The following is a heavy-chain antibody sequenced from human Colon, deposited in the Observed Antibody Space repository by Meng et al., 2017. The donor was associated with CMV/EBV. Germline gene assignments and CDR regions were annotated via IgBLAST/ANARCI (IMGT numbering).Heavy chain of an antibody. Sequence: GESLKISCKGSGYTFTTYWIGWVRQMPGKGLEWMGIIYPDDSDIRYSPSFQGQVTISADKSISTAYLQWSSLKASDSAMYSCARQCSSTTCEGAAAFDIWGQGTMVTVSS. V-gene: IGHV5-51*01. CDR2: IYPDDSDI. D-gene: IGHD2-2*01. CDR3: ARQCSSTTCEGAAAFDI. J-gene: IGHJ3*02. CDR1: GYTFTTYW.